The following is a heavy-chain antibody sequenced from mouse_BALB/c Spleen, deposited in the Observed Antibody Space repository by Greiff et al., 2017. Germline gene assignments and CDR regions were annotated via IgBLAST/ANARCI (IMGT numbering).Heavy chain of an antibody. J-gene: IGHJ4*01. CDR2: ISSGGSYT. CDR3: ARETVVERDYYAMDY. Sequence: EVKLEESGGGLVKPGGSLKLSCAASGFTFSSYAMSWVRQSPEKRLEWVAEISSGGSYTYYPDTVTGRFTISRDNAKNTLYLEMSSLRSEDTAMYYCARETVVERDYYAMDYWGQGTSVTVSS. CDR1: GFTFSSYA. D-gene: IGHD1-1*01. V-gene: IGHV5-9-4*01.